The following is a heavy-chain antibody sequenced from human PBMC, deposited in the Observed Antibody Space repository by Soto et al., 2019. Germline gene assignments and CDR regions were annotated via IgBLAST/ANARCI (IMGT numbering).Heavy chain of an antibody. D-gene: IGHD2-2*01. Sequence: QVQLQESGPGLVKPSQTLSLTCTVSGGSISSGGYYWSWIRQHPGKGLEWIGYIYYSGSTYYNPSLKSRVTISADTYKNPFSLKRSSVPAADTDVYYCARDRGQSQLPRSGYYSGMDVWGQGTTVTVSS. J-gene: IGHJ6*02. CDR2: IYYSGST. CDR3: ARDRGQSQLPRSGYYSGMDV. V-gene: IGHV4-31*03. CDR1: GGSISSGGYY.